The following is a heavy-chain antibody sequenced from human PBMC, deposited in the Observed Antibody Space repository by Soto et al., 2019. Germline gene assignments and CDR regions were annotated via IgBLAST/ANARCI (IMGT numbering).Heavy chain of an antibody. CDR3: AKEITPPHLPSPKGGFDL. CDR2: VTGNGGGT. D-gene: IGHD3-16*01. Sequence: EVQLSESGGGLVQPGGSLRLSCAASTFTFTSYAMTWVRQAPGKGLEWVSSVTGNGGGTYYAESVKGRFTISRDNPKSTLYLQMNSLRVEDTAVYYCAKEITPPHLPSPKGGFDLWGRGTLVTVSS. J-gene: IGHJ2*01. V-gene: IGHV3-23*01. CDR1: TFTFTSYA.